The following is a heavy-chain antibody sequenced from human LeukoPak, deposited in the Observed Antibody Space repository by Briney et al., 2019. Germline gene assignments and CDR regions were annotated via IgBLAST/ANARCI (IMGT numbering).Heavy chain of an antibody. CDR3: ARDDYGDYVAADAFDI. CDR2: IKQDGSEK. CDR1: GFTFSSYW. D-gene: IGHD4-17*01. Sequence: GGSLRLSCAASGFTFSSYWMSWVRQAPGKGLEWVANIKQDGSEKYYVDSVKGRFTISRDNAKNSLYLQMNSRRAEDTAVYYCARDDYGDYVAADAFDIWGQGTMVTVSS. V-gene: IGHV3-7*01. J-gene: IGHJ3*02.